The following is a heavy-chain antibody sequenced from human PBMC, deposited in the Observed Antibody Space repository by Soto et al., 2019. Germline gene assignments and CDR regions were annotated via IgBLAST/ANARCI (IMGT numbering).Heavy chain of an antibody. Sequence: SETLSLTCTVSGGSISSYYWSWIRQPPGKGLEWIGYIYYSGSTNYNPSLKSRVTISVDTSKNQFSLKLSSVTAADTAVYYCARATAWRPFDYWGQGTLVTVSS. D-gene: IGHD5-12*01. CDR1: GGSISSYY. J-gene: IGHJ4*02. CDR2: IYYSGST. V-gene: IGHV4-59*01. CDR3: ARATAWRPFDY.